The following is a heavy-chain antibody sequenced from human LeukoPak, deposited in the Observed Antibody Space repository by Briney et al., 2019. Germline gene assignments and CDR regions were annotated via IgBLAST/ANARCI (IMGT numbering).Heavy chain of an antibody. V-gene: IGHV3-23*01. J-gene: IGHJ4*02. CDR1: GFTFSSYA. CDR2: ISGSGGST. Sequence: QSGGSLRLSCAASGFTFSSYAMSWVRQAPGKGLEWVSAISGSGGSTYYADSVKGRFTISRDNSKNTLYLQMNSLRAEDTAVYYCAKRPYQLLGYYFDYWGQGTLVTVSS. D-gene: IGHD2-2*01. CDR3: AKRPYQLLGYYFDY.